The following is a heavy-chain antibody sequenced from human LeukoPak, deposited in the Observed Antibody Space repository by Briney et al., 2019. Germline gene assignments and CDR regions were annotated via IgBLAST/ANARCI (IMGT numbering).Heavy chain of an antibody. J-gene: IGHJ3*02. Sequence: ASVKVSCKASGYTFTSYYMHWVRQAPGQGLEWMGIINPSGGSTSYAQKFQGRVTMTRDTSTSTVYMELGSLRSEDTAVYYCARDTADYDILTGYNDAFDIWGQGTMVTVSS. V-gene: IGHV1-46*01. CDR1: GYTFTSYY. CDR3: ARDTADYDILTGYNDAFDI. CDR2: INPSGGST. D-gene: IGHD3-9*01.